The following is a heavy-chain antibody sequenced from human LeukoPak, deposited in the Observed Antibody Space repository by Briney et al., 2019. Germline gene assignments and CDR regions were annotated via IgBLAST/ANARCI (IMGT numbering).Heavy chain of an antibody. CDR1: GFTFSNNA. CDR2: ITGTTATGDPP. CDR3: AKAFGTNGYFQLPIDF. V-gene: IGHV3-23*01. D-gene: IGHD2-8*01. Sequence: GGSLRLSCAASGFTFSNNAMTWVRQAPGKGLECVSAITGTTATGDPPYYADSVKGRLTISRDNSRNTLYLQLNDLRAEDTAIYYCAKAFGTNGYFQLPIDFWGQGTLVTVSS. J-gene: IGHJ4*02.